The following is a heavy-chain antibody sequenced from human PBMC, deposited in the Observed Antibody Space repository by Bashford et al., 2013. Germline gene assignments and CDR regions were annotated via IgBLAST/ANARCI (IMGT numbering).Heavy chain of an antibody. CDR2: IKNKAQGEIT. J-gene: IGHJ3*02. CDR3: ITDELDNWDDSFXN. Sequence: VRQAPGKGLEWIGRIKNKAQGEITDYAAPVKGRFTISRDDSKNTLYLQMNSLKTEDTAMYYCITDELDNWDDSFXNWGQGTMVTVSS. D-gene: IGHD1-1*01. V-gene: IGHV3-15*01.